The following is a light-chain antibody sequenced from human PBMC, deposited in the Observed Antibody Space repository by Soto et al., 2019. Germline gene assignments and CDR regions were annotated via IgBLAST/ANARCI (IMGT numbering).Light chain of an antibody. J-gene: IGLJ3*02. CDR1: SSDVGAYNY. V-gene: IGLV2-14*03. Sequence: QSALTQPASVSGSPGQSITISCTGTSSDVGAYNYVSWYQQHPGKAPKLMIYEVGNRPSGVSNRFSGSKSANTASLTISGLQAEDEAEYYCSSYTTTSIPGVFGGGTKVTVL. CDR3: SSYTTTSIPGV. CDR2: EVG.